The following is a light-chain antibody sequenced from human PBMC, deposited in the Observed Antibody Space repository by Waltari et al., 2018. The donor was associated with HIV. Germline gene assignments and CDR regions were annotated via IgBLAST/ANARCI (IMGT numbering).Light chain of an antibody. CDR3: QQRSNWGLT. CDR2: EAS. V-gene: IGKV3-11*01. CDR1: QSVSSY. Sequence: EIVLTQSPATLSLSPGERATLSSRASQSVSSYLAWYQQKPGQAPRLLIYEASNRATGIPARFSGSGSGTDFTLTISSLEPEDFAVYYCQQRSNWGLTFGGGTKVEIK. J-gene: IGKJ4*01.